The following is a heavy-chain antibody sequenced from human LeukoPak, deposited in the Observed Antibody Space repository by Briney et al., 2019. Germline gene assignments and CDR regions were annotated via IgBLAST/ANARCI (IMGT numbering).Heavy chain of an antibody. Sequence: SETLSLTCTVSSVSLTNYYWSWIRQPPGKGLEWIGYIYYSGSTNYNPSLKSRVTISVDTSKNQFSLKLSSVTAADTAVYYCARVTPEYYYDSSNRAFDIWGQGTMVTVSS. CDR2: IYYSGST. D-gene: IGHD3-22*01. J-gene: IGHJ3*02. CDR1: SVSLTNYY. CDR3: ARVTPEYYYDSSNRAFDI. V-gene: IGHV4-59*01.